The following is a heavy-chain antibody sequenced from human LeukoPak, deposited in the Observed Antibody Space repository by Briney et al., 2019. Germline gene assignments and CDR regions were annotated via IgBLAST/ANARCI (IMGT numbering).Heavy chain of an antibody. CDR3: ARGDYYDSSGVNPNDY. J-gene: IGHJ4*02. D-gene: IGHD3-22*01. CDR1: GYSFTSYN. Sequence: GASVKVSCKTSGYSFTSYNLHWVRQAPGQRLEWMGIINPSGGNTNYAQKFQGRVTMTRNTSISTAYMELSSLRSEDTAVYYCARGDYYDSSGVNPNDYWGQGTLVTVSS. CDR2: INPSGGNT. V-gene: IGHV1-46*01.